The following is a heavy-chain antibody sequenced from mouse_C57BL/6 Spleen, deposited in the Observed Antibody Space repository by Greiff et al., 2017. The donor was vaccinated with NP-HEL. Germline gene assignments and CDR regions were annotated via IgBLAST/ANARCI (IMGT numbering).Heavy chain of an antibody. Sequence: EVKLMESGGGLVKPGGSLKLSCAASGFTFSDYGMHWVRQAPEKGLEWVAYISSGSSTIYYADTVKGRFTISRDNAKNTLFLQMTSLRSEDTAMYYCAKGRITRGYYYAMDYWGQGTSVTVSS. V-gene: IGHV5-17*01. CDR2: ISSGSSTI. CDR1: GFTFSDYG. CDR3: AKGRITRGYYYAMDY. D-gene: IGHD1-1*01. J-gene: IGHJ4*01.